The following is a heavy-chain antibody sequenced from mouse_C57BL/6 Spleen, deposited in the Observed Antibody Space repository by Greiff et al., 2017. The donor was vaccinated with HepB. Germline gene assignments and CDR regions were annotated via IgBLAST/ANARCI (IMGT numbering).Heavy chain of an antibody. J-gene: IGHJ1*03. Sequence: QVQLQQSGAELVKPGASVKISCKASGYAFSSYWMNWVKQRPGKGLEWIGQIYPGDGDTNYNGKFKGKATLTADKSSSTAYMQLSSLTSEDSAVYFCARKGGNYGYFDVWGTGTTVTVSS. D-gene: IGHD2-1*01. CDR1: GYAFSSYW. CDR2: IYPGDGDT. CDR3: ARKGGNYGYFDV. V-gene: IGHV1-80*01.